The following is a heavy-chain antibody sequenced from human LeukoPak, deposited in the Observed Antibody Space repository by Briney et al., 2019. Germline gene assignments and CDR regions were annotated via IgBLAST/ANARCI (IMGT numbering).Heavy chain of an antibody. CDR2: IYYSGST. CDR1: GGSISGYY. D-gene: IGHD6-13*01. Sequence: PSETLSLTCTVSGGSISGYYWSWIRQPPGKGLEWIGYIYYSGSTNYNPSLKSRVTISVDSSKNQFSLKLSSVTAADTAVYYCARGCSAGTPHNWFDPWGQGTLVTVSS. J-gene: IGHJ5*02. V-gene: IGHV4-59*01. CDR3: ARGCSAGTPHNWFDP.